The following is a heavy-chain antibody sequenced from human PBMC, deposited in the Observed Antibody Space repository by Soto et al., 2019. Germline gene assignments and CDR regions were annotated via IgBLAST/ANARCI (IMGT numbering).Heavy chain of an antibody. J-gene: IGHJ4*02. V-gene: IGHV4-31*03. CDR1: GGSISTGGYY. CDR3: ARYPGDYVFDS. D-gene: IGHD4-17*01. CDR2: FYYSGST. Sequence: SETLSLTCTVSGGSISTGGYYWNWIRQHPGKGLEWIGYFYYSGSTNHNPSLKSRVTISVNKSKNQFSLKLSSVTAADTAVYYCARYPGDYVFDSWGQGTLVTVSS.